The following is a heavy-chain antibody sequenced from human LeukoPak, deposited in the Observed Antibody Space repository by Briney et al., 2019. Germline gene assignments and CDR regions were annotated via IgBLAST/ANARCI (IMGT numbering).Heavy chain of an antibody. CDR1: GFTFSSYG. V-gene: IGHV3-30*18. J-gene: IGHJ4*02. Sequence: GGSLRLSCAASGFTFSSYGMHRVRQAPGKGLEWVAVISYDGSNKYYADSVKGRFTISRDNSKNTLYLQMNSLRAEDTAVYYCAKDRSPSGWYYFDYWGQGTLVTVSS. CDR2: ISYDGSNK. CDR3: AKDRSPSGWYYFDY. D-gene: IGHD6-19*01.